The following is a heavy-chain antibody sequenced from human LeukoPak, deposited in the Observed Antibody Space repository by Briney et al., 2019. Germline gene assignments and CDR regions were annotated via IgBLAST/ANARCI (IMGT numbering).Heavy chain of an antibody. CDR3: ARGAQAVALDY. D-gene: IGHD6-19*01. CDR2: ISYDGSNK. Sequence: GGSLRLSCAASGFTFSSYAMHWVRQAPGKGLEWVAVISYDGSNKYYADSVKGRFTISRDNSKSTPYLQMNSLRAEDTAVYYCARGAQAVALDYWGQGTLVTVSS. CDR1: GFTFSSYA. V-gene: IGHV3-30*04. J-gene: IGHJ4*02.